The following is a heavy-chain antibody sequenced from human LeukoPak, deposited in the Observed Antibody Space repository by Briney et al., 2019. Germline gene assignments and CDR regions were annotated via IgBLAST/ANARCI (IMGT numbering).Heavy chain of an antibody. Sequence: GGSLRLSCAASGFSFSSYWMAWVRQAPGKGLEWVANIKQDGSEKYYVDSVMGRFTISRDNAKNSLYLQMNSLRAEDTAVYYCARMSTSSWFVCDYWGQGTLVTVSS. CDR1: GFSFSSYW. CDR2: IKQDGSEK. D-gene: IGHD6-13*01. CDR3: ARMSTSSWFVCDY. J-gene: IGHJ4*02. V-gene: IGHV3-7*01.